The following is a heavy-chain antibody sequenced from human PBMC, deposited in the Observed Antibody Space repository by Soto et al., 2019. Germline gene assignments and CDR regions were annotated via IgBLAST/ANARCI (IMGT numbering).Heavy chain of an antibody. CDR1: GFTFSSYA. CDR2: ISGSGGST. V-gene: IGHV3-23*01. Sequence: LRLSCAASGFTFSSYAMSWVRQAPGKGLEWVSAISGSGGSTYYADSVKGRFTISRDNSKNTLYPQMNSLRAEDTAVYYCAKARLRFLEWLPAGGFDYWGQGTLVTVSS. CDR3: AKARLRFLEWLPAGGFDY. J-gene: IGHJ4*02. D-gene: IGHD3-3*01.